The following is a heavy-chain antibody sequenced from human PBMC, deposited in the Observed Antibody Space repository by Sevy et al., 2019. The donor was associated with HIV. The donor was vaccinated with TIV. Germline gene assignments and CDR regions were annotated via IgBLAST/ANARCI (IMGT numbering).Heavy chain of an antibody. Sequence: GGSLRLSCASSGFTFISHPMSWVHQAPGEVLEWVASISSCGGSTYYADSVKGRFTISRDNSKKMVDLQMNSLGVADTAVYFCAKEDFRGFDAWGQGTLVTVSS. D-gene: IGHD6-25*01. CDR2: ISSCGGST. CDR1: GFTFISHP. J-gene: IGHJ5*02. V-gene: IGHV3-23*01. CDR3: AKEDFRGFDA.